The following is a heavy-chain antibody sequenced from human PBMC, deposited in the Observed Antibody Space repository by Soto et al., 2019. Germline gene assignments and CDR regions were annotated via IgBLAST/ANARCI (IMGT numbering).Heavy chain of an antibody. CDR1: GFAFSTYS. J-gene: IGHJ4*02. V-gene: IGHV3-33*01. CDR3: ARDPREYYFDY. Sequence: GGPLRLSCAASGFAFSTYSMHWVRQAPGKGLEWVAVIWYDGSNKYYADSVKGRFTISRDNAKNSLYLQMNSLRAEDTAVYYCARDPREYYFDYWGQGTLVTVSS. CDR2: IWYDGSNK.